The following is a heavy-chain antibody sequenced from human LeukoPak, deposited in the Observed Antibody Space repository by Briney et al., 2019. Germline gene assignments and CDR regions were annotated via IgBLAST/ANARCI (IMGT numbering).Heavy chain of an antibody. J-gene: IGHJ3*02. D-gene: IGHD3-10*01. CDR2: IY. Sequence: GESLKISCKGSGYSFTNYWIAWVRQMPGQGPEWMAIIYSPSFQGQVTISVDKSISTTYLRWSSLKASDTAMYYCARRGWGFGEPKRDHDTFDIWGQGTMVTVSS. CDR1: GYSFTNYW. V-gene: IGHV5-51*01. CDR3: ARRGWGFGEPKRDHDTFDI.